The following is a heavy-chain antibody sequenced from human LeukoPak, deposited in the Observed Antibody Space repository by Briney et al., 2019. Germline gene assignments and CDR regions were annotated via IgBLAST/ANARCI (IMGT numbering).Heavy chain of an antibody. J-gene: IGHJ6*02. CDR3: ARGSKQWLVLGYYYGMDV. D-gene: IGHD6-19*01. CDR2: INHSGST. V-gene: IGHV4-34*01. CDR1: GGSFSGYY. Sequence: PSETLSLTCAVYGGSFSGYYWSWIRQPPGKGLGWIGEINHSGSTNYNPSLKSRVTISVDTSKNQFSLKLSSVTAADTAVYYCARGSKQWLVLGYYYGMDVWGQGTTVTVSS.